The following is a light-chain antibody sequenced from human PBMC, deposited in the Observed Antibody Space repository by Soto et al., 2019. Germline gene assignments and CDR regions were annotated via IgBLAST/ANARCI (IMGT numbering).Light chain of an antibody. V-gene: IGKV3-11*01. CDR3: QHRYNWPLT. J-gene: IGKJ4*01. CDR2: DAS. Sequence: EVVLTQSPATLSLSPGEKATLSCRASQDINTYLGWYQQKPGQPPRLLIYDASNRVSGIPARFSGSGSGTDFTLTINSLEPEDFAIYYCQHRYNWPLTFGAGTKVEIK. CDR1: QDINTY.